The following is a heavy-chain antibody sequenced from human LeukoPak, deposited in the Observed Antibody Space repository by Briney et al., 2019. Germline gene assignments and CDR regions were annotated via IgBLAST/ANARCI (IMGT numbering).Heavy chain of an antibody. D-gene: IGHD4-17*01. Sequence: RGESLKISCKTSGYSFPIYWVGWVRQMPGKGLEWMGIIYPGDSDTRYSPSFQGQVIISAGKSNNTAYLQWSSLKASDTAMYYCARHTTWSSVTTPFDYWGQGTLVTVSS. CDR1: GYSFPIYW. V-gene: IGHV5-51*01. J-gene: IGHJ4*02. CDR2: IYPGDSDT. CDR3: ARHTTWSSVTTPFDY.